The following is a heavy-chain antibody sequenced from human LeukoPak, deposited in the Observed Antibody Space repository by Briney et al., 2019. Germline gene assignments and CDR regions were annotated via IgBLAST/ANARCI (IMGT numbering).Heavy chain of an antibody. CDR2: IYYSGST. J-gene: IGHJ4*02. Sequence: KASETLSLTCTVSGGSISSHYWSWIRQPPGKGLEWIGYIYYSGSTNYNPSLKSRVTISVDTSKNQFSLKLSSVTAADTAVYYCAFSQGGGGDWPFDYWGQGTLVTVSS. V-gene: IGHV4-59*11. CDR3: AFSQGGGGDWPFDY. D-gene: IGHD2-21*02. CDR1: GGSISSHY.